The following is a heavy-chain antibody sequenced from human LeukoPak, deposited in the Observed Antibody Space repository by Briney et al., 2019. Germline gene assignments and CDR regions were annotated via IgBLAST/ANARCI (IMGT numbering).Heavy chain of an antibody. Sequence: GGSLRLSCAASGFTFSNYALSWVRQPPGKGLEWVSAFSASGGSTYYADSVKGRFTISRDNSKNTLYLQMNRLRPEDTAVYYCARGTVTAPDYWGQGTLVTVSS. CDR3: ARGTVTAPDY. V-gene: IGHV3-23*01. D-gene: IGHD2-21*02. CDR2: FSASGGST. CDR1: GFTFSNYA. J-gene: IGHJ4*02.